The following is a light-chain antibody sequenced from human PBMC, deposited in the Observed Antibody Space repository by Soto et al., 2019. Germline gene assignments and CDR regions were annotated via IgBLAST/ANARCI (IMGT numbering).Light chain of an antibody. CDR2: QAS. Sequence: DIPLTQSPSTLSASVGDRVTITCRVSRSVSSWLAWYQQKAGKAPKLLIYQASSLQSGVPSRFSGNGSGTEFTLTISSLQPDDFASYYCQQYNSYYTFGPGTKLEI. CDR3: QQYNSYYT. J-gene: IGKJ2*01. V-gene: IGKV1-5*03. CDR1: RSVSSW.